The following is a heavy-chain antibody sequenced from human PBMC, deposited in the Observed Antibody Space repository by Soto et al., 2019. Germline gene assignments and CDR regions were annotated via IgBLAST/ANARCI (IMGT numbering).Heavy chain of an antibody. J-gene: IGHJ4*02. Sequence: ASVKVSCKASGYTFTSYYMHWVRQAPGQGLEWMGIINPSGGSTSYAQKFQGRVTMTRDTSTSTVYMELSSLRAEDTAVYYCAKDREGAAGTPRYSYYFDYWGQGTLVTVSS. CDR2: INPSGGST. D-gene: IGHD6-13*01. CDR1: GYTFTSYY. V-gene: IGHV1-46*01. CDR3: AKDREGAAGTPRYSYYFDY.